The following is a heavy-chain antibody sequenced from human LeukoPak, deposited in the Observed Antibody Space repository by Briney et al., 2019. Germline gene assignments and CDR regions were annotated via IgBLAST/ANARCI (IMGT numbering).Heavy chain of an antibody. J-gene: IGHJ4*02. Sequence: SGTLSLTCAVSGGSISSSNWWSWVRQPPGKGLEWIGEIYHSGSTNYNPSLKSRVTISVDKSKNQFSLKLSSVTAADTAVYYCARDDRAYGSGSAFDYWGQGTLVTVSS. CDR1: GGSISSSNW. D-gene: IGHD3-10*01. CDR3: ARDDRAYGSGSAFDY. CDR2: IYHSGST. V-gene: IGHV4-4*02.